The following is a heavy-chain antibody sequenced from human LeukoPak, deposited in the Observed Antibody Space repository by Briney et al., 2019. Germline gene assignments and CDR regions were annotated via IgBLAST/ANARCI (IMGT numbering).Heavy chain of an antibody. D-gene: IGHD5-24*01. J-gene: IGHJ2*01. Sequence: PGRSLRLSCAASGFTFSSYGMHWVRQAPGKGLEWVAVIWYDGSNKYYADSVKGRFTISRDNSKNTLYLQMNSLRAEDTALYYCTRRAARWQFDLWGRGTLLTVSS. CDR3: TRRAARWQFDL. CDR1: GFTFSSYG. V-gene: IGHV3-33*01. CDR2: IWYDGSNK.